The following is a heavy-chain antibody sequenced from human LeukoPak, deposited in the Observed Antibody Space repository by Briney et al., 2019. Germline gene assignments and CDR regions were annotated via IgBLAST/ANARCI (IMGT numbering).Heavy chain of an antibody. V-gene: IGHV3-23*01. CDR2: ISGSDDRT. J-gene: IGHJ3*02. Sequence: PGGSLRLSCAASGFTFSNAWMSWVRQAPGKGLEWVSVISGSDDRTDYADSVKGRFTIPRDNSQNTLYLQMDSLRAEDAAVYYCAKGLGGAFHIWGQGTMVTVSS. CDR1: GFTFSNAW. CDR3: AKGLGGAFHI. D-gene: IGHD1-26*01.